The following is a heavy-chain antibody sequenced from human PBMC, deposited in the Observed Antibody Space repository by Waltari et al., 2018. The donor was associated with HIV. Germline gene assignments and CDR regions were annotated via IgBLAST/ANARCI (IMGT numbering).Heavy chain of an antibody. CDR1: XGSISSGXYY. V-gene: IGHV4-61*02. CDR2: IYTSGST. CDR3: ARGIWVGXTTXIDX. J-gene: IGHJ5*02. D-gene: IGHD1-26*01. Sequence: QVQLQESGPGLVKPSQXXXLXCXXXXGSISSGXYYWSWIRXXAGKGLEWIGSIYTSGSTNYNPSLKSRVTISVDTTKNQFXPKLXSVTAADTXVYYXARGIWVGXTTXIDXWGQGXLVTVS.